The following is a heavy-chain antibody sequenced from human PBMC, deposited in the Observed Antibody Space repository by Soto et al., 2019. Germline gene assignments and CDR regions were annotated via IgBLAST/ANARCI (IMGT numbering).Heavy chain of an antibody. Sequence: HEHLVQSGAEVKRPGASLKVSCKASGYSFTGYYIHWVRQAPGQGLEWMGWINPDSGATNYAQNFQGRVTLTSDTSISTASMALTSLTSDDTAVYYCARGDYGTGGYPFPYFDYWGQGTLVIFSS. CDR3: ARGDYGTGGYPFPYFDY. CDR1: GYSFTGYY. CDR2: INPDSGAT. J-gene: IGHJ4*02. D-gene: IGHD2-8*02. V-gene: IGHV1-2*02.